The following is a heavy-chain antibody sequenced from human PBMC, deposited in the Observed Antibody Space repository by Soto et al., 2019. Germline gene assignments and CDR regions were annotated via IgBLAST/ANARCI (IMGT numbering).Heavy chain of an antibody. CDR3: ARDWGAPGRGSALGYYYHFGMDV. V-gene: IGHV3-7*05. CDR2: IKEDGSEE. D-gene: IGHD3-16*01. Sequence: EVQLVESGGGVVQTGGSLRLSCAASGFTFSTYWMNWVRQAAGKGLEWVANIKEDGSEEFYLDSVKGRFTISSNNAKNSLYLDMNSLRGEDTAVYYCARDWGAPGRGSALGYYYHFGMDVWGQGTTVTVPS. J-gene: IGHJ6*02. CDR1: GFTFSTYW.